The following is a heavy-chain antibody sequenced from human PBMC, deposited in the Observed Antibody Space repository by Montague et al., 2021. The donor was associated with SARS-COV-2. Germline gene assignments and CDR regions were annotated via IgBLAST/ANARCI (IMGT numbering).Heavy chain of an antibody. Sequence: SETLSLTCTVSGGSISSYYGIWIRQPPGKGPEWIGYIYYSGSTNYNPSLKSRVTISVDTSKNQFSLKLSSLTAADTGVYYCAREVSGGGYDYYGIDVWGQGTTVTVSS. CDR2: IYYSGST. J-gene: IGHJ6*02. CDR3: AREVSGGGYDYYGIDV. CDR1: GGSISSYY. V-gene: IGHV4-59*01. D-gene: IGHD3-10*01.